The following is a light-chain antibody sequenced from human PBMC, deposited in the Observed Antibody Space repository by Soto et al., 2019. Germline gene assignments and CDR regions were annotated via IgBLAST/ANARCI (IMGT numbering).Light chain of an antibody. J-gene: IGKJ1*01. CDR3: QQYTEWPPWT. CDR2: GAS. Sequence: EIVLTQSPGTLSLSPGKRATLSCRASQSISSSYLAWYQQRPGQAPRLLIHGASSRATGIPDRFSGSGSGTEFTLTISSLQSEDFAIYYCQQYTEWPPWTFGQGTKVDIK. CDR1: QSISSSY. V-gene: IGKV3-20*01.